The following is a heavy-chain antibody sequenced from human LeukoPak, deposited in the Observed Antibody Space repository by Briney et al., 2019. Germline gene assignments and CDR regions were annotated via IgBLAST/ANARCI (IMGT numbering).Heavy chain of an antibody. V-gene: IGHV1-18*01. CDR3: ARTRPTWQGWGFDY. CDR1: GYTFTSFG. CDR2: ISAYDGNT. Sequence: ASVKVSCKASGYTFTSFGITWVRQAPGQGREWMGWISAYDGNTNYAQNLQGRVTLTTDTSTSTAYMDLRSLRSDDTAVYYCARTRPTWQGWGFDYWGQGTLVTVSS. J-gene: IGHJ4*02. D-gene: IGHD3-16*01.